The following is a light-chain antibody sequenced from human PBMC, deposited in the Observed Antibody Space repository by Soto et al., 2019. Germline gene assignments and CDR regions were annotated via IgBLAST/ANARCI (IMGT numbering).Light chain of an antibody. CDR3: QQYGSSSWT. J-gene: IGKJ1*01. CDR1: QSVSRSY. Sequence: EIVLTQSPGTLSLSPGERATLSCRASQSVSRSYLAWYQQKPGQAPRLLIYGASSRATGIPDRFSGSGSGTNFTLTISRLKPEDYAVYYCQQYGSSSWTFGQGTKVDIK. V-gene: IGKV3-20*01. CDR2: GAS.